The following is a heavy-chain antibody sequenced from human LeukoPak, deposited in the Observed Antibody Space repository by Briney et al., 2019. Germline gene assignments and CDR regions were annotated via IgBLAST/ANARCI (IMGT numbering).Heavy chain of an antibody. Sequence: SETLSLTCAVYGGPLRGFFWSWIRQAPGRGLEWIGEVSHSGSSNYNPSLRSRISISLDTSKSQFSLKLTSVTAADSAVYYCARGIFYGGRNQYIWFDLWGQGTLVTVSS. D-gene: IGHD4-23*01. J-gene: IGHJ5*02. CDR1: GGPLRGFF. CDR3: ARGIFYGGRNQYIWFDL. CDR2: VSHSGSS. V-gene: IGHV4-34*01.